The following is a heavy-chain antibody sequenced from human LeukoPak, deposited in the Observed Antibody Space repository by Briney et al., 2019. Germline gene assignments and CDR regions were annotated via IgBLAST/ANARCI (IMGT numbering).Heavy chain of an antibody. V-gene: IGHV4-59*01. D-gene: IGHD1-26*01. Sequence: SETLSLTCTVSGASISSYYWSWLRPTPGKGLEWMGYMYYSGGTTYNPSPKSRVTTSVQTSKNQSSLKLSSVTAADTAVYYCARGGSIVGATPHDTFDIWGQGTMVTVSS. CDR3: ARGGSIVGATPHDTFDI. CDR2: MYYSGGT. CDR1: GASISSYY. J-gene: IGHJ3*02.